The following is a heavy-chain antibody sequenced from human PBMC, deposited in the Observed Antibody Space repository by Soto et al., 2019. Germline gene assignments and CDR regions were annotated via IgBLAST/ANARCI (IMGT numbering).Heavy chain of an antibody. Sequence: ASVKVSCKASGGTFSSYAISWVRQAPGQGLEWMGGIIPIFGTANYAQKFQGRVTITADKSTSTAYMELSSLRSEDTAVYYCASVRVGATTPSSYYYYGMDVWGQGTTVTVPS. CDR2: IIPIFGTA. V-gene: IGHV1-69*06. CDR3: ASVRVGATTPSSYYYYGMDV. D-gene: IGHD1-26*01. CDR1: GGTFSSYA. J-gene: IGHJ6*02.